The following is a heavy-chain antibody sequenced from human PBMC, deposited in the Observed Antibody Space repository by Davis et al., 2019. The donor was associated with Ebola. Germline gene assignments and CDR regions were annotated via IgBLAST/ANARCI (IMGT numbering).Heavy chain of an antibody. Sequence: ASVKVSCKASGYTLTSYYMHRVRQAPGQGLEWMGIIKPSGGSTSHAQKFQGRVTMTRDTSTSTAYMELRSLRSEDTAVYYCARGQQLQPPNYWGQGTLVTVSS. CDR2: IKPSGGST. D-gene: IGHD6-13*01. V-gene: IGHV1-46*01. CDR3: ARGQQLQPPNY. J-gene: IGHJ4*02. CDR1: GYTLTSYY.